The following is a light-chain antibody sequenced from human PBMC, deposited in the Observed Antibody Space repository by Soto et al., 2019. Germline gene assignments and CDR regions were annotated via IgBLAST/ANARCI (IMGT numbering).Light chain of an antibody. CDR1: QSVSSN. CDR2: GAS. Sequence: EIVMTQSPATLSVSPGERATLSCRASQSVSSNLAWYQQKPGQAPRLLIYGASTRATGIPARFSGSGSGTEFTLTISSLQSEDFAVYYCQQYNTWAVTFGQGTKGDIK. V-gene: IGKV3-15*01. CDR3: QQYNTWAVT. J-gene: IGKJ1*01.